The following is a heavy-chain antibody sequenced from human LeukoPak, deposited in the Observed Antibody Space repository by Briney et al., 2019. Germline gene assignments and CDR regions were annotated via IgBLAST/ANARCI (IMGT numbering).Heavy chain of an antibody. CDR1: GFPFSSYA. D-gene: IGHD6-6*01. Sequence: GGSLRLSCAASGFPFSSYAMSWVRQSPGKGLEWVSAITHNGGSTYYADSVKGRFTISRDNFKNMLFLQMNSLRAEDTAVYYCAKDLEYSSSSLGTYYYYGMDVWGQGTTVTVSS. CDR3: AKDLEYSSSSLGTYYYYGMDV. V-gene: IGHV3-23*01. J-gene: IGHJ6*02. CDR2: ITHNGGST.